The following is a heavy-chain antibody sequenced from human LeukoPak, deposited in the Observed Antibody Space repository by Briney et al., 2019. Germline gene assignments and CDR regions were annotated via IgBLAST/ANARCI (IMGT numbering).Heavy chain of an antibody. CDR1: GFTFDDYA. D-gene: IGHD4-17*01. V-gene: IGHV3-9*01. CDR3: AKGAYYGARGYYFDY. CDR2: ISWNSGSI. Sequence: GGSLRLSCAGSGFTFDDYAMHWVRQAPGKGLEWVSGISWNSGSIGYADSVKGRFTISRDNAKNSLYLQMNSLRAEDTALYYCAKGAYYGARGYYFDYWGQGTLVTVSS. J-gene: IGHJ4*02.